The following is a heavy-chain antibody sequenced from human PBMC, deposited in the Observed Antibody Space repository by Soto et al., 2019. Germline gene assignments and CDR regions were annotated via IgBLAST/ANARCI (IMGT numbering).Heavy chain of an antibody. D-gene: IGHD4-17*01. V-gene: IGHV4-39*01. Sequence: SETLSLTCAVFGDSMDNNRWWSWVRQSPGKGLEWIGSMYYSGTTYYNPSLKSRVTISVDTSKNQFSLKLSSVTAADTAVYYCARHGERTIRSLNWFDPWGQGTLVTVSS. CDR1: GDSMDNNRW. CDR3: ARHGERTIRSLNWFDP. CDR2: MYYSGTT. J-gene: IGHJ5*02.